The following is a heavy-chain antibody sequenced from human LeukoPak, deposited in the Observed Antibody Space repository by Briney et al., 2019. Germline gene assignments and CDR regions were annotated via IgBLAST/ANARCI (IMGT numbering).Heavy chain of an antibody. V-gene: IGHV4-59*01. CDR2: NSGST. Sequence: SETLSLTCTVSGGSISSYYWSWIRQPPGKGLEWIGYNSGSTNYNPSLKSRVTISVDTSKNQFSLKLSSVTAADTAVYYCARGVSGSYWNYYYYYMDVWGKGTTVTVSS. CDR3: ARGVSGSYWNYYYYYMDV. D-gene: IGHD1-26*01. CDR1: GGSISSYY. J-gene: IGHJ6*03.